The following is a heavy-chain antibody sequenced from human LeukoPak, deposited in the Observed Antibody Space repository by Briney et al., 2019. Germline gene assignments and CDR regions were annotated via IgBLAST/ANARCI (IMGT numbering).Heavy chain of an antibody. CDR2: ISGSGGST. Sequence: PGGSLRLSCAASGFTFSSYAMSWVRQAPGKGLEWVSAISGSGGSTHYADSVKGRFTISRDNSKNTLYMQTNSLRAEDTAVYYCAKDGVLRGVIPIQFDYWGQGTLVTVSS. CDR1: GFTFSSYA. D-gene: IGHD3-10*01. J-gene: IGHJ4*02. CDR3: AKDGVLRGVIPIQFDY. V-gene: IGHV3-23*01.